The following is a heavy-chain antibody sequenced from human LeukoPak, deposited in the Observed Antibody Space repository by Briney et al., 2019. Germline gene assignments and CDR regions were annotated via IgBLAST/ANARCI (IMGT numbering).Heavy chain of an antibody. CDR1: GYTFTSYY. D-gene: IGHD6-19*01. CDR2: INPSGGST. CDR3: ARDGVIAVAWFDP. V-gene: IGHV1-46*01. J-gene: IGHJ5*02. Sequence: ASVKVSCKASGYTFTSYYMHWVRQAPGQGLEWMGIINPSGGSTSYAQKLQGRVTMTTDTSTSTAYMELRSLRSDDTAVYYCARDGVIAVAWFDPWGQGTLVTVSS.